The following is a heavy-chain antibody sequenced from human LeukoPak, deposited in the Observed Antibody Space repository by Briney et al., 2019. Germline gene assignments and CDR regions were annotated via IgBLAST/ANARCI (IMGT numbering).Heavy chain of an antibody. CDR3: ARTNYDSGGYLDAFDI. CDR2: IYSGGST. Sequence: GGSLRPSCAASGFTVSSNYMSWVRQAPGKGLEWVSVIYSGGSTYYADSVKGRFTTSRDNSKNTLYLQMNSLRAEDTAVYFCARTNYDSGGYLDAFDIWGQGTMVTVSS. V-gene: IGHV3-53*05. CDR1: GFTVSSNY. D-gene: IGHD3-22*01. J-gene: IGHJ3*02.